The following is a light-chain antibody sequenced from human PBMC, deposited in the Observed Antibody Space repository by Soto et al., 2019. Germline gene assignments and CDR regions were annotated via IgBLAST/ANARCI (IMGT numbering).Light chain of an antibody. CDR2: GAS. CDR1: QSISSN. Sequence: EIVMTQSPATLSVSPGERATLSCRASQSISSNLAWYQQKPGQAPRLLIFGASTRATGIPARFSGSGSGTEFTLTISSLQPDDFATYWCQHYGGMWTFGQGTKVEIK. V-gene: IGKV3-15*01. CDR3: QHYGGMWT. J-gene: IGKJ1*01.